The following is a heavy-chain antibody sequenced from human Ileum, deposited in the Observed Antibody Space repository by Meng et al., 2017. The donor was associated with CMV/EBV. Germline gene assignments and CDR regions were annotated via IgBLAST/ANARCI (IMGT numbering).Heavy chain of an antibody. CDR2: IYYSGSP. J-gene: IGHJ4*02. CDR1: GGSISNYY. V-gene: IGHV4-59*06. CDR3: VRQVVAASFNY. Sequence: QVQLQESGPGLVKTSETPSLTCYVSGGSISNYYWSWIRQPPGRGLEWIGYIYYSGSPYYKPSLKSRVTISLDTSKNQFSLNLRSVTATDSAVYYCVRQVVAASFNYWGQGALVTVSS. D-gene: IGHD2-15*01.